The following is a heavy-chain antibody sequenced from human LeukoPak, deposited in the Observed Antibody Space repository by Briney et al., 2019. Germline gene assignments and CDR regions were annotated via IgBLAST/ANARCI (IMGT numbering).Heavy chain of an antibody. CDR1: GFTFSSYA. Sequence: GGSLRLSCAASGFTFSSYAMHWVRQAPGKGLEWVAVISYDGSNKYYADSVKGRFTISRDNSKNTLYLQMNSLRAEDTAVYYCARGSGRWLQFGYAFDIWGQGTMVTVSS. D-gene: IGHD5-12*01. CDR2: ISYDGSNK. J-gene: IGHJ3*02. V-gene: IGHV3-30-3*01. CDR3: ARGSGRWLQFGYAFDI.